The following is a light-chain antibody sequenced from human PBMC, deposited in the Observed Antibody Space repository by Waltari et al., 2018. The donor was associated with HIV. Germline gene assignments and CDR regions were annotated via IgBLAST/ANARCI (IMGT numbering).Light chain of an antibody. V-gene: IGKV3-20*01. CDR1: QSVSSSY. J-gene: IGKJ4*01. CDR2: GAS. Sequence: EIVLTQSPGTLSLSPGERATLSCRASQSVSSSYLAWYQQKPGQAPRLLIYGASSRATGIPDRFSGSGSGTDFTLTISRLEPEDFAVYYCQLYGSSPGLTFGGGTKV. CDR3: QLYGSSPGLT.